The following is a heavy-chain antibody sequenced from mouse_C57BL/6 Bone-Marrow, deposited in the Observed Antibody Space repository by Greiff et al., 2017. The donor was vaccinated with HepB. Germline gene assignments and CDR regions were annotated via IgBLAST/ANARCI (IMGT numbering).Heavy chain of an antibody. CDR1: GYTFTSYW. V-gene: IGHV1-53*01. J-gene: IGHJ3*01. D-gene: IGHD2-4*01. CDR2: INPSNGGT. Sequence: QVQLQQPGTELVKPGASVKLSCKASGYTFTSYWMHWVKQRPGQGLEWIGNINPSNGGTNYNEKFKSKATLTVDKSSSTAYRQLSSLTSADAAVYYCARTGETYYDYDGFAYWGQGTLVTVSA. CDR3: ARTGETYYDYDGFAY.